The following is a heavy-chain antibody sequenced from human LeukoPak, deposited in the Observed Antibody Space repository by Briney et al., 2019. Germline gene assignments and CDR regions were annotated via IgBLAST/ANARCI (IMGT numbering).Heavy chain of an antibody. V-gene: IGHV3-30*04. CDR1: GFTFSSYA. CDR2: ISYDGSNK. D-gene: IGHD2-15*01. CDR3: ARDLLDCSGGSCYGGWFDP. Sequence: PGRSLRLSCAASGFTFSSYAMHWVRQAPGKGLEWVAVISYDGSNKYYADSVKGRSTISRDNSKNTLYLQMNSLRAEDTAVYYCARDLLDCSGGSCYGGWFDPWGQGTLVIVSP. J-gene: IGHJ5*02.